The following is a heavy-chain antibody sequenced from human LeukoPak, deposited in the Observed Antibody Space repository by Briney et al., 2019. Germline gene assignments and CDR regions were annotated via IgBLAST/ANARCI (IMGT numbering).Heavy chain of an antibody. Sequence: GSSVKVPCKASGGTFSSYAISWVRQAPGQGLEWMGGIIPIFGTANYAQKFQGRVTITTDESTSTAYMELSSLRSEDTAVYYCALWFGELFPGHYYYYYMDVWGKGTTVTVSS. CDR3: ALWFGELFPGHYYYYYMDV. J-gene: IGHJ6*03. CDR1: GGTFSSYA. CDR2: IIPIFGTA. D-gene: IGHD3-10*01. V-gene: IGHV1-69*05.